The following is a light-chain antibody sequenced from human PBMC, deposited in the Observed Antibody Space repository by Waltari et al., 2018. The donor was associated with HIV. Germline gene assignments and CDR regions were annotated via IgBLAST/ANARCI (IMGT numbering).Light chain of an antibody. CDR1: IGKVTSGHH. CDR2: DTT. CDR3: LLSSGGTWR. V-gene: IGLV7-46*01. Sequence: VVTQDPSLTVSPGETVTLTCRSNIGKVTSGHHPYWLQQKPGQAPQTLIYDTTNKHSWTPARFSGSLLGGKAALTLSGAQPEDEADYYCLLSSGGTWRFGGGTKLTVL. J-gene: IGLJ2*01.